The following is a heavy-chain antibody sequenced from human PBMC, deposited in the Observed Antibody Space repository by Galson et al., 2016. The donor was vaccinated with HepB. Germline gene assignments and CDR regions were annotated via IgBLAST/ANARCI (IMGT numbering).Heavy chain of an antibody. CDR2: ITPSSGDT. CDR1: GYSFTSHR. CDR3: ARDRDNYGSGSDY. D-gene: IGHD3-10*01. Sequence: SVKVSCKASGYSFTSHRISWVRQAPGQGLEWMGHITPSSGDTYYAPNLQGRVTMTTDTSPRTAYMELRSLRSDDTAVYYCARDRDNYGSGSDYWGQGTLVTGSS. V-gene: IGHV1-18*01. J-gene: IGHJ4*02.